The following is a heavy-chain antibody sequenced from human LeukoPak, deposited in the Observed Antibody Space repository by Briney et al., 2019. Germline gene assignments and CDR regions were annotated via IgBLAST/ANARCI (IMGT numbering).Heavy chain of an antibody. CDR2: INSDGSST. V-gene: IGHV3-74*01. Sequence: GGSLRLSCAASGFTFSSYWMHWVRQAPGKGLVWVSRINSDGSSTSYADSVKGRFTVSRDNAKNTLYLQMNSLRAEDTAVYYCARATGSYYSLGYWGQGTLVTISS. D-gene: IGHD1-26*01. CDR1: GFTFSSYW. CDR3: ARATGSYYSLGY. J-gene: IGHJ4*02.